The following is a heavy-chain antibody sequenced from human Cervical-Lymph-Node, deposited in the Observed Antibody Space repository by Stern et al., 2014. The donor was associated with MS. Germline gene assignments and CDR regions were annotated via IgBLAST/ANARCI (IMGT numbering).Heavy chain of an antibody. CDR3: ARGRYLDSPFDF. D-gene: IGHD3/OR15-3a*01. V-gene: IGHV1-46*01. CDR1: GYTFGSYY. J-gene: IGHJ4*02. CDR2: INPYGGST. Sequence: VQLVESGAEVKEPGASVKVSCKASGYTFGSYYIHWVRQAPGHGLEWMGIINPYGGSTTYAQKFQGRVTMTTDTPTSTVHMELSSLRSNDTAVYYCARGRYLDSPFDFWGQGTPVTASS.